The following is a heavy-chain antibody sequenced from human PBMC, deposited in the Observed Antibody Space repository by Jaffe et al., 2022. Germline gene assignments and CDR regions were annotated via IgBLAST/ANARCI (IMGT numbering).Heavy chain of an antibody. CDR1: GGTFSSYA. CDR3: ARRTGTRTGSQYYYYMDV. V-gene: IGHV1-69*01. CDR2: IIPIFGTA. Sequence: QVQLVQSGAEVKKPGSSVKVSCKASGGTFSSYAISWVRQAPGQGLEWMGGIIPIFGTANYAQKFQGRVTITADESTSTAYMELSSLRSEDTAVYYCARRTGTRTGSQYYYYMDVWGKGTTVTVSS. D-gene: IGHD1-7*01. J-gene: IGHJ6*03.